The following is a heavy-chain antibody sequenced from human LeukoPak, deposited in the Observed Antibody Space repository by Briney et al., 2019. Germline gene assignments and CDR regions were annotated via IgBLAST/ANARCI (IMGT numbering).Heavy chain of an antibody. CDR1: GGSISSGDYY. V-gene: IGHV4-30-4*01. CDR2: IYYSGST. Sequence: SETLSLTCTVSGGSISSGDYYWSWIRQPPGKGLEWTGYIYYSGSTNYNPSLKSRVTTSVDTSKNQFSLKLSSVTAADTAVYYCARHDPGFWSGPLVNWGQGTLVTVSS. D-gene: IGHD3-3*01. J-gene: IGHJ4*02. CDR3: ARHDPGFWSGPLVN.